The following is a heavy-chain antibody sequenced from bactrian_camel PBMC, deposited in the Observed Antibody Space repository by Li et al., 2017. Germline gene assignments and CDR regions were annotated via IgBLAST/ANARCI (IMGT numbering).Heavy chain of an antibody. Sequence: VQLVESGGGSVQAGGSLKLSCAASRYIFSSCGMGWSRQAPGKERELVSSIRSDGTTTYADSVKGRFTISQDNAKNTLYLQMNSLKTEDTAVYYCVASCCPMWPYKYWGQGTQVTVS. D-gene: IGHD7*01. CDR2: IRSDGTT. CDR3: VASCCPMWPYKY. V-gene: IGHV3S53*01. CDR1: RYIFSSCG. J-gene: IGHJ4*01.